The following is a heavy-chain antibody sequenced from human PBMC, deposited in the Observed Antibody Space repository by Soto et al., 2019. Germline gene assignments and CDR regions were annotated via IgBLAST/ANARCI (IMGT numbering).Heavy chain of an antibody. J-gene: IGHJ4*02. CDR3: AGGGVWGSYRHTFDY. Sequence: QVQLVESGGGVVQPGGSLRLSCAASGFTFSSYGMHWVRQAPGKGLEWVAVIWYDGRNKYYADSVKGRFTISRDNSKNTLYRQMNSLRAEDTAVYYCAGGGVWGSYRHTFDYWGQGPLVTVSS. D-gene: IGHD3-16*02. CDR2: IWYDGRNK. V-gene: IGHV3-33*01. CDR1: GFTFSSYG.